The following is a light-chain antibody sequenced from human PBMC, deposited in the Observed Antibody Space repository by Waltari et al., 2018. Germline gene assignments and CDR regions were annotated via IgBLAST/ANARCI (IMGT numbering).Light chain of an antibody. CDR2: NTN. V-gene: IGLV8-61*01. Sequence: QTVVTQETSLSVSPGATVTLTCDLNSASVSTSHYPSCYQQTPGQAPRTLMYNTNRRSSGVPDRLSGSSVGNRAALTITGAQAEDESLSCCVLYLGGGISVFGGGTRLSVL. J-gene: IGLJ3*02. CDR1: SASVSTSHY. CDR3: VLYLGGGISV.